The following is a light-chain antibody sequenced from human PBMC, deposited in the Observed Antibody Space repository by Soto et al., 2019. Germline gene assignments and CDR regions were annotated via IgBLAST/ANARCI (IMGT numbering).Light chain of an antibody. CDR1: QSVSSSY. Sequence: EIVLTQSPGTLSLSPGERATLSCRASQSVSSSYLAWYQQKPGQAPRLLIYGASSRATGIPDRFSGSGSGTDLSLTISRLEPEDFPVYYCQQYGSSPLTFGQGTKVEIK. J-gene: IGKJ1*01. CDR2: GAS. V-gene: IGKV3-20*01. CDR3: QQYGSSPLT.